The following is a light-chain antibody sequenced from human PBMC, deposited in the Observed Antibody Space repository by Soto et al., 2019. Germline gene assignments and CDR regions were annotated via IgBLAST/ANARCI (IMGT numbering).Light chain of an antibody. CDR2: ASS. J-gene: IGKJ5*01. Sequence: EIVLTQSPGTLSLSPGERATLSCKTSQSRGSNFLAWYQHKPGQAPRLLIYASSNRATGSPDRFSGSAFGTDFTLTINRLEPEDFAVYYCQLYGISPHFGQGTRLEIK. CDR3: QLYGISPH. V-gene: IGKV3-20*01. CDR1: QSRGSNF.